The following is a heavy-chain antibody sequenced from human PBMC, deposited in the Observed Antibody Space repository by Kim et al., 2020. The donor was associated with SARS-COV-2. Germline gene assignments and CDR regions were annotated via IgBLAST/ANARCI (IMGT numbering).Heavy chain of an antibody. D-gene: IGHD3-16*01. CDR3: ASVIGGSTTYYGMDV. V-gene: IGHV4-4*02. CDR1: GGSISSSNW. J-gene: IGHJ6*02. Sequence: SETLSLTCAVSGGSISSSNWWSWVRQPPGKGLEWIGEIYHSGSTNYNPSLKSRVTISVDKSKNQFSLKLSSVTAADTAVYYCASVIGGSTTYYGMDVWGQGTTVTVSS. CDR2: IYHSGST.